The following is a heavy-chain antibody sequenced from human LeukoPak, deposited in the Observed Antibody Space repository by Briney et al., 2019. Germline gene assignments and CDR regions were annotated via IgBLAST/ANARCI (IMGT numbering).Heavy chain of an antibody. CDR2: ISYDGSNK. CDR3: AKDLGYCSGGSCYLYGMDV. Sequence: GGSLRLSCAASGFTFSSYGVHWVRQAPGKGLEWVAVISYDGSNKYYADSVKGRFTTSRDNSKNTLYLQMNSLRAEDTAVYYCAKDLGYCSGGSCYLYGMDVWGQGTTVTVSS. D-gene: IGHD2-15*01. V-gene: IGHV3-30*18. CDR1: GFTFSSYG. J-gene: IGHJ6*02.